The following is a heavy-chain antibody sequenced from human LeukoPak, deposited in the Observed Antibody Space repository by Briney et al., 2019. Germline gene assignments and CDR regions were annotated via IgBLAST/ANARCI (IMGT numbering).Heavy chain of an antibody. CDR2: INGDGSDT. CDR1: GFTFSSYW. CDR3: ARRIREGYCSGGNCYSFGY. J-gene: IGHJ4*02. V-gene: IGHV3-74*01. D-gene: IGHD2-15*01. Sequence: GSLRLSCAASGFTFSSYWMHWVRPAPGKGLVWVSRINGDGSDTSYADAVRGRFTISRDNAKNTVFLQMNSLRAEDTAVYFCARRIREGYCSGGNCYSFGYWGQGALVTVSS.